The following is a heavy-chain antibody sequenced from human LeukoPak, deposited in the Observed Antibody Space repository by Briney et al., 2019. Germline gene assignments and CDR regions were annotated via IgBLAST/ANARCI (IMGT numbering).Heavy chain of an antibody. D-gene: IGHD4-11*01. V-gene: IGHV3-7*01. CDR3: TKGRSNHY. J-gene: IGHJ4*02. Sequence: GGSLRLSCAASGFTFSSYTMTWVRQAPGKGLEWVANINQGGSESYYVDSVKGRFTISRDNAKKSLFLQMNSLRAEDTAVYYCTKGRSNHYWGQGTLVTVST. CDR2: INQGGSES. CDR1: GFTFSSYT.